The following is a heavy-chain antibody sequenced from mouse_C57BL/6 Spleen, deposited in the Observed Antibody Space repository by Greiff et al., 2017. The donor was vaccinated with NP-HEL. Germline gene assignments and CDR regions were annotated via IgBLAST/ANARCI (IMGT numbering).Heavy chain of an antibody. CDR3: TTDYEPWFAY. V-gene: IGHV14-4*01. Sequence: VQLQQSGAELVRPGASVKLSCTASGFNIKDDYMHWVKQRPEQGLEWIGWIDPENGDTEYASKFQGKATITADTSSNTAYLQLSSLTSEDTAVYYCTTDYEPWFAYWGQGTLVTVSA. J-gene: IGHJ3*01. CDR1: GFNIKDDY. CDR2: IDPENGDT. D-gene: IGHD2-4*01.